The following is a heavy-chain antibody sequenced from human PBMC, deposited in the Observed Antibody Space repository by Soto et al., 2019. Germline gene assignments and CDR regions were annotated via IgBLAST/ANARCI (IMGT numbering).Heavy chain of an antibody. Sequence: QVQLVQSGAEVKKPGASVKVSCKASGYTFTGYYMHWVRQAPGQGLEWMGWINPNSGGTNYAQKFQGRVTMTRDTSISTAYMELSRLRSDDTAVYYCARYLGIAVALRWFDPWGQGTLVTVSS. CDR3: ARYLGIAVALRWFDP. CDR1: GYTFTGYY. CDR2: INPNSGGT. D-gene: IGHD6-19*01. V-gene: IGHV1-2*02. J-gene: IGHJ5*02.